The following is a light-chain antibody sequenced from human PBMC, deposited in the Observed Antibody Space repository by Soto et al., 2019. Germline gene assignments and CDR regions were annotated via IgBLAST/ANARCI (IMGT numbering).Light chain of an antibody. J-gene: IGLJ2*01. Sequence: QSALTQPASVSGSPGQSITISCTGTSSDVGGYNYVSWYQQHPGKAPKLMIYEVSNRPSGVSNRFSGSKSSNTASLTISGIQAEDEADYYCSSYTSSSTLVVFGGGTKLTVL. CDR3: SSYTSSSTLVV. V-gene: IGLV2-14*01. CDR1: SSDVGGYNY. CDR2: EVS.